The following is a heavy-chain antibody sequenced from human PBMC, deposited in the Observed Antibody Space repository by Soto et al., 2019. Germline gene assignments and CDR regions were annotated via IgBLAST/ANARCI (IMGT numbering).Heavy chain of an antibody. CDR1: GYSFTNYW. CDR2: IYPGDSDT. Sequence: GESLKISCKASGYSFTNYWIGWVRQMPGKGLEWMGTIYPGDSDTRYSPSFQGQVTFSVDKSINTAYLHWTSLKASDTAIYYCAIQHPLDSSAWYNWGQGALVTVSS. V-gene: IGHV5-51*01. J-gene: IGHJ4*02. CDR3: AIQHPLDSSAWYN. D-gene: IGHD6-19*01.